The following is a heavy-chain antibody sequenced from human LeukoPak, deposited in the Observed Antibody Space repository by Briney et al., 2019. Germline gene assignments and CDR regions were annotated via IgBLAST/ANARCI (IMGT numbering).Heavy chain of an antibody. CDR3: ARLPRIAAEPFDY. D-gene: IGHD6-13*01. Sequence: RASETLSLTCTVSGGSISSYYWSWIRQPPGKGLEWIGYIYYSGSTNYNPSLKSRVTISVDTSKNQFSLKLSSVTAADTAVYYCARLPRIAAEPFDYWGQGTLVTVSS. CDR1: GGSISSYY. J-gene: IGHJ4*02. V-gene: IGHV4-59*08. CDR2: IYYSGST.